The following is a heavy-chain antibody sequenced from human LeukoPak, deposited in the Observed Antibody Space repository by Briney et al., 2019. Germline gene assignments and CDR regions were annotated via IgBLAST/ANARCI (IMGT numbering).Heavy chain of an antibody. J-gene: IGHJ3*02. Sequence: ASVKVSCKASGYTFTGYYIHWVRQAPGQGLEWMGWIYTNSGGTNYAQKIQGRVTMTRDTSISTAYMELSGLRSDDTAMYYCARFRSHGDDGFDIWGQGTMVTVSS. D-gene: IGHD3-10*01. CDR3: ARFRSHGDDGFDI. CDR2: IYTNSGGT. CDR1: GYTFTGYY. V-gene: IGHV1-2*02.